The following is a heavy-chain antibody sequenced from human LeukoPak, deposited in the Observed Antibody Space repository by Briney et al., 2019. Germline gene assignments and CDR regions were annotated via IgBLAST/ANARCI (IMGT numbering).Heavy chain of an antibody. J-gene: IGHJ4*02. CDR3: ARMKGCSSTTCYFAIY. V-gene: IGHV3-7*05. Sequence: GGSLRLSCAASGFTFSTFWMTWVRQAPGKGLEWVANIKEDGSEKYYVDSLKGRFTISRDNAKNSLYLQMNSLRAEDTAVYYCARMKGCSSTTCYFAIYWGQGTLVTVSS. CDR1: GFTFSTFW. CDR2: IKEDGSEK. D-gene: IGHD2-2*01.